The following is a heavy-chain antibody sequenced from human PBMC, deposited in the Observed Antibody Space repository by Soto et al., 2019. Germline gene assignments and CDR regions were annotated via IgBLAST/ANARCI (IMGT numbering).Heavy chain of an antibody. CDR1: GYSFTSYW. V-gene: IGHV5-10-1*01. CDR2: IDPSDSYT. Sequence: GESLKISCKGSGYSFTSYWIGWVRQMPGKGLEWMGRIDPSDSYTNYSPSFQGHVTISADKSISTAYLQWSSLKASDTAMYYCARQAPTGSSWYQANQWRNYYYGMDVWGQGTTVTVSS. J-gene: IGHJ6*02. D-gene: IGHD6-13*01. CDR3: ARQAPTGSSWYQANQWRNYYYGMDV.